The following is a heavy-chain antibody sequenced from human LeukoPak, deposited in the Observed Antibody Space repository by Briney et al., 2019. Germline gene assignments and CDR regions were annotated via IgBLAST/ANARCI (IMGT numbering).Heavy chain of an antibody. J-gene: IGHJ4*02. CDR3: ARKGGTRFDFWRGYGY. CDR2: ISGSGDSR. CDR1: GSAFSIYG. D-gene: IGHD3-3*01. V-gene: IGHV3-23*01. Sequence: GGSLRLSCAASGSAFSIYGMSWVRQAPGKGLEWVSVISGSGDSRDYADFVKGRFTISRDNSKNTLFLQMNSLRAEDTAVYYCARKGGTRFDFWRGYGYWGQGTLVTVSS.